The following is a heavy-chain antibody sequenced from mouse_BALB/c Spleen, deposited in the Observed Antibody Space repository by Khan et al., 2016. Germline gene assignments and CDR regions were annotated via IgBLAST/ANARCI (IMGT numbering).Heavy chain of an antibody. CDR3: ERSRRMWGNYLFGY. Sequence: QVQLKQSGAELARPGASVKMSCKASGYTFTIYTMHWVKQRPGQGLEWIGYINPSSGYTNYNQKFKDKATLTADKSSSTAYMQLSSLTSEDSAVYYGERSRRMWGNYLFGYWGQGTTLTVSS. CDR1: GYTFTIYT. V-gene: IGHV1-4*01. J-gene: IGHJ2*01. CDR2: INPSSGYT. D-gene: IGHD2-1*01.